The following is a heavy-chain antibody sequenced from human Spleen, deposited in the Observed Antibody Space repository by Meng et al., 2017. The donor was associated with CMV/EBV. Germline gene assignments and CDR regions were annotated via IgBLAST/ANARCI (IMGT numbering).Heavy chain of an antibody. CDR2: IHYGGST. CDR3: ARDAWCSTTNCYHI. Sequence: GSLRLSCTVSGDSISSSGYYWGWIRQPPGKGLEWIGTIHYGGSTYYNPSLARRVSISIDASKSQFSLRLRSVTAADTAVYYCARDAWCSTTNCYHIWGQGTMGTVSS. CDR1: GDSISSSGYY. D-gene: IGHD2-2*01. J-gene: IGHJ3*02. V-gene: IGHV4-39*07.